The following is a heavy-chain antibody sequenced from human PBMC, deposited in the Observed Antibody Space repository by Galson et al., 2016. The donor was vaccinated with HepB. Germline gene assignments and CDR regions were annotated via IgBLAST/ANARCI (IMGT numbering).Heavy chain of an antibody. D-gene: IGHD1-26*01. CDR3: ATYSGSYRLGY. CDR1: GFTFSSFS. V-gene: IGHV3-48*01. J-gene: IGHJ4*02. Sequence: LRLSCAASGFTFSSFSMDWVRQAPGKGLEWVSYIHSSSSTIYYADSVKGRFTISRDNARNSLYLQMNSLRAEDTAVYYCATYSGSYRLGYWGQGTLVTVSS. CDR2: IHSSSSTI.